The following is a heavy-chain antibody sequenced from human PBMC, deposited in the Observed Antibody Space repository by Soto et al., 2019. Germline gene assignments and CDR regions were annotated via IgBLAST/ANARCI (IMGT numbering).Heavy chain of an antibody. CDR2: IIPIFGTA. D-gene: IGHD3-22*01. CDR1: GGTFSSYA. CDR3: SRVHYFYDSSGYYRFFDY. V-gene: IGHV1-69*01. Sequence: GASMKVSCKASGGTFSSYAISWVRQAPGQGIEWMGGIIPIFGTANYAQKFQGRVTITADESTTTAYIELTSLSSEVTAVYYCSRVHYFYDSSGYYRFFDYWGQGILVTVSS. J-gene: IGHJ4*02.